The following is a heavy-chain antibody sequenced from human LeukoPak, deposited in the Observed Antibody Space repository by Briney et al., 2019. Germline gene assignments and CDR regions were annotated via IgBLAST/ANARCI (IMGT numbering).Heavy chain of an antibody. D-gene: IGHD3-22*01. V-gene: IGHV3-30-3*01. CDR2: ISYDGSNE. J-gene: IGHJ4*02. CDR1: GFTFSNYA. CDR3: AKEVDRHFDLKY. Sequence: GGSLRLSCAASGFTFSNYAMHWVRQAPGKGLEWVAQWVTLISYDGSNEHYADSVKGRFTISRDTSNKILYLRMSSLRAEDTAVYYCAKEVDRHFDLKYWGQGALVTVSS.